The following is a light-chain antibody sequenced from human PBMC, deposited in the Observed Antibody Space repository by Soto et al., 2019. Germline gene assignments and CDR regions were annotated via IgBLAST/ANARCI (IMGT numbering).Light chain of an antibody. CDR1: QSVSSSY. Sequence: EIVLTQSPGTLSLSPGEIATLSFSASQSVSSSYLAWYQQKPGQAPRLLIYYISTRATGIPARFSGSGSGTEFTLTINSLQSEDSAVYYCQQHNQWPITFGQGTRLEIK. V-gene: IGKV3D-20*02. J-gene: IGKJ5*01. CDR2: YIS. CDR3: QQHNQWPIT.